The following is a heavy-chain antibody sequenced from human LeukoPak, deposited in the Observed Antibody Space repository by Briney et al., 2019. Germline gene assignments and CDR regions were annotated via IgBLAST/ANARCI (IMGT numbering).Heavy chain of an antibody. V-gene: IGHV3-7*01. CDR1: GFTFCSYW. CDR2: IKQDGSEK. D-gene: IGHD4-23*01. Sequence: GGSLRLSCAASGFTFCSYWMSWVRQAPGKGLEWVANIKQDGSEKYYVDSVKGRFTISRDNAKNSLYLQMNSLRAEDTAVYYCASNGATVVTPLRYWGQGTLVTVSS. J-gene: IGHJ4*02. CDR3: ASNGATVVTPLRY.